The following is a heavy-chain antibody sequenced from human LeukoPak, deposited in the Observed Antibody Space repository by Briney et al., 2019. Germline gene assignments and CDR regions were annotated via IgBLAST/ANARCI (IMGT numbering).Heavy chain of an antibody. Sequence: GGSLRLSXAASGFTFSSYAMSWVRQAPGKGLEWVSAISGSGGSTYYADSVKGRFTISRDNSKNTLYLQMNSLRAEDTAVYYCAKDITMVRGVFDYWGQGTLVTVPS. V-gene: IGHV3-23*01. CDR1: GFTFSSYA. J-gene: IGHJ4*02. CDR3: AKDITMVRGVFDY. CDR2: ISGSGGST. D-gene: IGHD3-10*01.